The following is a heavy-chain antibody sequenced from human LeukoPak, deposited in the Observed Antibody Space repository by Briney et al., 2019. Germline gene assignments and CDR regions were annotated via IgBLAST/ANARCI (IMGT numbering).Heavy chain of an antibody. CDR3: AKDLSRVVGATLDY. CDR1: GFTFSTFA. J-gene: IGHJ4*02. CDR2: ISGSADAT. V-gene: IGHV3-23*01. Sequence: GGSLRLSCAASGFTFSTFAMNWVRQAPGKGLEWVSAISGSADATYYADSVKGRFSISRDNSKNTLYLQMNSLRTEDTAVYYCAKDLSRVVGATLDYWGQGTLVTVSS. D-gene: IGHD1-26*01.